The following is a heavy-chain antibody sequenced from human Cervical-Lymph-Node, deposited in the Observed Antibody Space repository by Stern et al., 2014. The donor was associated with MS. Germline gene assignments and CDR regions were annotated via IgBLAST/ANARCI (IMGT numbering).Heavy chain of an antibody. CDR3: RAGSDAFDI. CDR2: IGTNIGNT. D-gene: IGHD6-13*01. CDR1: GYTFIEYA. Sequence: VQLVESGAEVKKPGASVKVSCKASGYTFIEYAISWVRQAPGQGLEWMGWIGTNIGNTNYVQKFQGRVTLATDTSTNTAHMELRSLRSDDTAMYYCRAGSDAFDIWGQGTMVTVSS. J-gene: IGHJ3*02. V-gene: IGHV1-18*01.